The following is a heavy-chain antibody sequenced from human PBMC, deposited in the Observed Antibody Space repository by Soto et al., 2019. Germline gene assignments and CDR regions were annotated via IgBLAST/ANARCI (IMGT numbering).Heavy chain of an antibody. Sequence: PGESLKISCKGSGYSFTSYWISWVRQMPGKGLEWMGRIDPSDSYTNYSPSFQGHVTISADKSISTAYLQWSSLKASDTAMYYCATSFTCRTPSCYIPGYYYYGLDVWGPGTTVTVSS. CDR2: IDPSDSYT. V-gene: IGHV5-10-1*01. J-gene: IGHJ6*02. CDR1: GYSFTSYW. CDR3: ATSFTCRTPSCYIPGYYYYGLDV. D-gene: IGHD2-2*02.